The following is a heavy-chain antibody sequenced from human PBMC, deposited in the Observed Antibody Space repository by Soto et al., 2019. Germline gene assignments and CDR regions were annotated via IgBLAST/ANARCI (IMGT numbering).Heavy chain of an antibody. J-gene: IGHJ4*02. D-gene: IGHD5-18*01. Sequence: ASVKVSCKASGYTFTSYGISWVRQAPGQGLEWMGWISAYNGNINYAQKLQGRVTMTTDTSTSTAYMELRSLRSDDTAVYYCARVDTAMVTFDYWGRGTLVTVSS. CDR1: GYTFTSYG. CDR3: ARVDTAMVTFDY. CDR2: ISAYNGNI. V-gene: IGHV1-18*04.